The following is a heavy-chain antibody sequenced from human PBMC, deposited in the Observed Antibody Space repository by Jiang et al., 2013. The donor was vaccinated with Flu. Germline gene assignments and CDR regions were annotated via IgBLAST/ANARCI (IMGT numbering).Heavy chain of an antibody. J-gene: IGHJ4*02. Sequence: VQLVESGGGVVQPGRSLRLSCAAAGFTFSSYGMHWVRQAPGKGLEWVALISYDGSNKYYADSVKGRFTISRDNSKNTMYVQMNSLRTEDTAVYYCATSSGSLPYFWGQGTLVTVSS. CDR1: GFTFSSYG. CDR2: ISYDGSNK. D-gene: IGHD3-10*01. V-gene: IGHV3-30*03. CDR3: ATSSGSLPYF.